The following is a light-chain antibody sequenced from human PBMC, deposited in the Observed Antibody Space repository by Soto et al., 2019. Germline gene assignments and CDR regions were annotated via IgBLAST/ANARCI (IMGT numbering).Light chain of an antibody. V-gene: IGLV1-44*01. CDR2: SNN. CDR1: SSNIGTKT. CDR3: AAWDDSLNGRV. J-gene: IGLJ3*02. Sequence: QAVVTQPPSASETPGQRVTISCSGSSSNIGTKTVKWYQQLPGTAPKLLIYSNNQRPSGVPDRFSGSKSGTSASLAISGLQSEDEADYYCAAWDDSLNGRVFGGGTKLTVL.